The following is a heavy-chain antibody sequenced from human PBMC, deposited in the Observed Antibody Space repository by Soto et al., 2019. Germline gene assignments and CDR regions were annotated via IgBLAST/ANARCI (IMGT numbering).Heavy chain of an antibody. V-gene: IGHV5-51*01. D-gene: IGHD4-4*01. J-gene: IGHJ6*02. CDR2: IYPGDSDT. Sequence: PGESLKISCKGSGYSFTSYWIGWVRQMPGKGLEWMGIIYPGDSDTRYSPSFQGQVTISADKSISTAYLQWSSLKASDTAMYYCARRPVLLDSNYADYYGMDVWGQGTTVTVSS. CDR1: GYSFTSYW. CDR3: ARRPVLLDSNYADYYGMDV.